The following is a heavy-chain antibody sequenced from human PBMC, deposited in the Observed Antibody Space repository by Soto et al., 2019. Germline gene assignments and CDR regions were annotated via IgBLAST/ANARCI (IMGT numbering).Heavy chain of an antibody. CDR3: ARDRVFYGMDV. J-gene: IGHJ6*02. V-gene: IGHV3-53*01. CDR2: IYSGGSI. Sequence: VGSLRLSCAASGFTVSTHDISWVRQAPGKGLEWVSHIYSGGSIYYADSVKGRFTISRDNSRNTVYLQMNTLRAEDTAVYYCARDRVFYGMDVWAQGSTVTVSS. CDR1: GFTVSTHD. D-gene: IGHD3-10*01.